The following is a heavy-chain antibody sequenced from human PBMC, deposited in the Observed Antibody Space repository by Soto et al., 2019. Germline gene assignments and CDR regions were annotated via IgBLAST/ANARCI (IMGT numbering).Heavy chain of an antibody. Sequence: GGSLRLSCAASGFFFSAYCMSWVRQAPGKGLEWVASIKQDGSETYYLDSVKGRFTFSRDNAKNSLDLQMSRLRAEETAVYYCARGTEGFHPISNNWFDPWGQGTTVTVYS. D-gene: IGHD3-10*01. CDR3: ARGTEGFHPISNNWFDP. CDR2: IKQDGSET. V-gene: IGHV3-7*01. J-gene: IGHJ5*02. CDR1: GFFFSAYC.